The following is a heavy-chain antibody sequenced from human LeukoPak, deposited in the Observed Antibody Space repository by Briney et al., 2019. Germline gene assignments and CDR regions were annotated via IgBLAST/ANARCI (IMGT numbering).Heavy chain of an antibody. D-gene: IGHD3-22*01. CDR1: GGSFSTYY. J-gene: IGHJ5*02. CDR2: INHSRST. CDR3: AGDYDSSGYYYSS. V-gene: IGHV4-34*01. Sequence: SETLSLTCAVSGGSFSTYYWSWIRQPPGKGLEWIGEINHSRSTNYNPSLKSRVTISVDMSNNQFSLKLSSVTAADTAVYYCAGDYDSSGYYYSSWGQGSLVTVSS.